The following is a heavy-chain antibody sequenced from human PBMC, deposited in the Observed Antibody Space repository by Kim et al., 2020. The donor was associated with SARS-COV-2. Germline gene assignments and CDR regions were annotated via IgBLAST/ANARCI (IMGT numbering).Heavy chain of an antibody. CDR3: ARGGYDSSGYYSTPFRYYYYYYGMDV. CDR1: GFTFSSYW. Sequence: GGSLRLSCAASGFTFSSYWMSWVRQAPGKGLEWVANIKQDGSEKYYVDSVKGRFTISRDNAKNSLYLQMNSLRAEDTAVYYCARGGYDSSGYYSTPFRYYYYYYGMDVWGQGTTVTVSS. J-gene: IGHJ6*02. CDR2: IKQDGSEK. D-gene: IGHD3-22*01. V-gene: IGHV3-7*01.